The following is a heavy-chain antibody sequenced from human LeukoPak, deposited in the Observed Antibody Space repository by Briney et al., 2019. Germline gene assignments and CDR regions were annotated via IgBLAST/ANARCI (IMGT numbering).Heavy chain of an antibody. V-gene: IGHV4-59*01. J-gene: IGHJ3*02. CDR2: IYYSGST. D-gene: IGHD5-18*01. Sequence: LRLSCAASGFTFSNAWMSWIRQPPGKGLEWIGYIYYSGSTNYNPSLKSRVTISVDTSKNQFSLKLSSVTAADTAVYYCARAPRYSYGYLDAFDIWGQGTMVTVSS. CDR3: ARAPRYSYGYLDAFDI. CDR1: GFTFSNAW.